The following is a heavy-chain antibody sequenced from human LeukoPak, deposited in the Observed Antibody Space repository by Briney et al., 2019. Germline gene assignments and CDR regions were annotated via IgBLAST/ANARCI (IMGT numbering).Heavy chain of an antibody. CDR3: ARDEYYDILTGYSTPDY. Sequence: ASVKVSCKASGYTFTSYGISWVRQAPGQGLEWMGWISAYNGNTNYAQKLQGRVTMTTGTSTSTAYMELRSLRSDDTAVYYCARDEYYDILTGYSTPDYWGQGTLVTVSS. V-gene: IGHV1-18*01. J-gene: IGHJ4*02. CDR2: ISAYNGNT. CDR1: GYTFTSYG. D-gene: IGHD3-9*01.